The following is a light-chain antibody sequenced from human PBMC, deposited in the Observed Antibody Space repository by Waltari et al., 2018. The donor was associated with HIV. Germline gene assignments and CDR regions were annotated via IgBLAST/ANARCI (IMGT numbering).Light chain of an antibody. V-gene: IGLV1-51*01. Sequence: QSVLTQPPSVSAAPGQKVTISCSGYSSNIGRNLVSWYQQIPGTAPKLLIYDNDKRPSGIPDRFSGSKSGTSATLGITGLQTGDEADYYCGTWDSSLSAWVFGGGTKLTVL. CDR3: GTWDSSLSAWV. CDR2: DND. CDR1: SSNIGRNL. J-gene: IGLJ3*02.